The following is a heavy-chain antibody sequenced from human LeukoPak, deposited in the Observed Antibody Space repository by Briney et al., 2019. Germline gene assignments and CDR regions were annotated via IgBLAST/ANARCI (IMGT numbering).Heavy chain of an antibody. CDR3: ASNRLRWDIDYYYYMDV. V-gene: IGHV3-53*01. Sequence: GGSLRLSCAASGFTVSSNYMSWVRQAPGKGLEWVSVIYSGGSTYYADSVKGRFTISRDNSKNTLYLQMNSLRAEDTAVYYCASNRLRWDIDYYYYMDVWGKGTTVTVSS. CDR2: IYSGGST. J-gene: IGHJ6*03. CDR1: GFTVSSNY. D-gene: IGHD4-23*01.